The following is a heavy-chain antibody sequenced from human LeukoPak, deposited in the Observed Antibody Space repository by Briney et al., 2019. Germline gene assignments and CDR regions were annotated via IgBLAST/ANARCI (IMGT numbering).Heavy chain of an antibody. D-gene: IGHD5-18*01. J-gene: IGHJ5*02. CDR3: AREGDNYGNWFDP. V-gene: IGHV4-61*02. Sequence: SETLSLTCTVSGGSLSSGSYYWSWIRQPAGKGLEWIGRIYTSGSTNYNPSLKSRVTISLDTSKNQFSLKLSSVTAADTAVYYCAREGDNYGNWFDPWGQGTLVTVSS. CDR1: GGSLSSGSYY. CDR2: IYTSGST.